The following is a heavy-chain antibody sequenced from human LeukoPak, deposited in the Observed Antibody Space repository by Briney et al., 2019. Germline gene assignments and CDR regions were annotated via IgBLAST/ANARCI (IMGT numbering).Heavy chain of an antibody. Sequence: GESLKISCKGSGYSFTSYWIGWVRQMPGKGLEWMGIIYPGDSDTRYSPSFQGQVTISADKSISTAYLQWSSLKASDTAMYYCARHRGGDCSSTSCYGGGDYWGRGTLVTVSS. CDR3: ARHRGGDCSSTSCYGGGDY. CDR2: IYPGDSDT. J-gene: IGHJ4*02. CDR1: GYSFTSYW. D-gene: IGHD2-2*01. V-gene: IGHV5-51*01.